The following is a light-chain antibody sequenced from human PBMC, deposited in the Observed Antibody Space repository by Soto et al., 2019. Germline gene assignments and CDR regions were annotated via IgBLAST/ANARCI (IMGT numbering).Light chain of an antibody. CDR1: QSISSY. V-gene: IGKV1-39*01. CDR3: QQSSSTPVT. Sequence: DIQMTQSPSSLSASVGDRVTITCRASQSISSYLNWYQQKPGKAPKVLIYAASSLQSGAPSRFSGSGSGTDFTLTISSLQPEDFATYYCQQSSSTPVTFGPGTKVDIK. J-gene: IGKJ3*01. CDR2: AAS.